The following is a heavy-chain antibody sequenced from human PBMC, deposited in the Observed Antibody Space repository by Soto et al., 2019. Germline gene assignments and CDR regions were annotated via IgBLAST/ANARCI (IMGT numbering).Heavy chain of an antibody. Sequence: GGSLRLSCAASGFTFSNAWMNWVRQAPGKGLEWVGRIKSKTDGGTTDYAAPVKSRFTISRDDSKNTLYLQMNSLKTDDTAVYYCTTSGRPDRGYFDYWGQGTLVTVSS. J-gene: IGHJ4*02. CDR1: GFTFSNAW. CDR3: TTSGRPDRGYFDY. D-gene: IGHD1-26*01. CDR2: IKSKTDGGTT. V-gene: IGHV3-15*07.